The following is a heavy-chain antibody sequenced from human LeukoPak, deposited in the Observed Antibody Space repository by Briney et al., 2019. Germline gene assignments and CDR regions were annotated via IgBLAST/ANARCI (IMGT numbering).Heavy chain of an antibody. D-gene: IGHD2-2*01. J-gene: IGHJ4*02. Sequence: GGSLRLSCAASGFTFTSYTMNWVRQAPGKGLELVANIKQDGSEKYFVDSVKGRFTFSRDNAKNSLYLQMNSLRAEDTAVYYCARDCSSTSCYADYWGQGTLVTVSS. CDR2: IKQDGSEK. CDR3: ARDCSSTSCYADY. V-gene: IGHV3-7*01. CDR1: GFTFTSYT.